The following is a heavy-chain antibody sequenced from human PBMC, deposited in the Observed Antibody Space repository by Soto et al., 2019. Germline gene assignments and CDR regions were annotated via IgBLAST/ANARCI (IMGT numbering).Heavy chain of an antibody. V-gene: IGHV3-30*18. CDR3: AKDVQYDYVWGSYRYTGDNY. CDR2: ISYDGSNK. J-gene: IGHJ4*02. CDR1: GFTFSSYG. Sequence: GGSLRLSCAASGFTFSSYGMHWVRQAPGKGLEWVAVISYDGSNKYYADSVKGRFTISRDNSKNTLYLQMNSLRAEDTAVYYCAKDVQYDYVWGSYRYTGDNYWGQGTLVTVSS. D-gene: IGHD3-16*02.